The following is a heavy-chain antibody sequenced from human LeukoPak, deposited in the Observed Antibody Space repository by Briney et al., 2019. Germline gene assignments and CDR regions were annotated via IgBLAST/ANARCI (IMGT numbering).Heavy chain of an antibody. CDR1: GFTFDDYA. CDR2: INWNSGSI. D-gene: IGHD2-15*01. CDR3: ARMRGGSRRWWEPGVTLMAFDI. J-gene: IGHJ3*02. V-gene: IGHV3-9*01. Sequence: PGRSLRLSCAASGFTFDDYAMHWVRQAPGKGLEWVSGINWNSGSIGYADSVKGRFTISRDNAKNSLYLQMNSLRAEDTAVYYCARMRGGSRRWWEPGVTLMAFDIWGQGTMVTVSS.